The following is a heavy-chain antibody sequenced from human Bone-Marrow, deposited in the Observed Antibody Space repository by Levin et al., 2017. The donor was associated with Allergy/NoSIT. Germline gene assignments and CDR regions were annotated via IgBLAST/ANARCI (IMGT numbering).Heavy chain of an antibody. J-gene: IGHJ6*03. V-gene: IGHV4-61*02. Sequence: SETLSLTCTVSGGSVSSGSYYWTWIRQPAATGLELVGRIYTSGSPDYNPSLKSRVTISVDTSKNQFSLKLSSVTAADTAVYYCARARGYVDYMDVWGKGTTVTVSS. CDR2: IYTSGSP. CDR1: GGSVSSGSYY. D-gene: IGHD5-12*01. CDR3: ARARGYVDYMDV.